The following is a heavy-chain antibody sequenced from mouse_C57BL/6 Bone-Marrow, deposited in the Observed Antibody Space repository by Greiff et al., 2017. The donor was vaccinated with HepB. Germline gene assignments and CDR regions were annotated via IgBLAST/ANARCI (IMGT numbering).Heavy chain of an antibody. CDR1: GYTFTSYW. CDR3: ARRWLLPPYFDY. Sequence: QVQLQQPGAELVKPGASVKLSCKASGYTFTSYWMHWVKQRPGQGLEWIGMIHPNSGSTNYNEKFKSKATLTVDKSSSTAYMQLSSLTSEDSAVYYCARRWLLPPYFDYWGQGTTLTVSS. D-gene: IGHD2-3*01. J-gene: IGHJ2*01. CDR2: IHPNSGST. V-gene: IGHV1-64*01.